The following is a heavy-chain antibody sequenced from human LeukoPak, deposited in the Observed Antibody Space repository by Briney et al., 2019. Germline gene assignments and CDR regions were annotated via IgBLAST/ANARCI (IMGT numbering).Heavy chain of an antibody. J-gene: IGHJ3*02. CDR3: ARATFRSGYYYVEAFDI. CDR1: GGSISSYY. V-gene: IGHV4-59*01. D-gene: IGHD3-22*01. Sequence: MASETLSLTCTVSGGSISSYYRSWIRQPPGKGLEWIGYIYYSGSTNYNPSLKSRVTISVDTSKNQFSLKLSSVTAADTAVYYCARATFRSGYYYVEAFDIWGQGTMVTVSS. CDR2: IYYSGST.